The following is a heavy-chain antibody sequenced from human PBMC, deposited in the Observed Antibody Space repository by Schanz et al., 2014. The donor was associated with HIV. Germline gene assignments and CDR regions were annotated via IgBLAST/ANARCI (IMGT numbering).Heavy chain of an antibody. J-gene: IGHJ3*02. D-gene: IGHD2-2*01. CDR1: GFTFRSYG. V-gene: IGHV3-33*01. CDR3: ARDVAGCSGTSCYSDAFDI. CDR2: TWYDGSNK. Sequence: QVQLVESGGGVVQPGRSLRLSCAASGFTFRSYGMHWVRQAPGKGLEWVAVTWYDGSNKYYADSVKGRFTISRDNSKNTLFLQMNSLRAEDTAVYFYARDVAGCSGTSCYSDAFDIWGQGTLVTVSS.